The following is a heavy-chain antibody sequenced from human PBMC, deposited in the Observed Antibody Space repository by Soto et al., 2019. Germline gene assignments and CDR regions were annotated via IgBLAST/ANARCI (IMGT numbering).Heavy chain of an antibody. CDR1: GFSLSTSAMG. J-gene: IGHJ4*02. CDR3: ALRYDTSGYLDH. Sequence: QITLTESGPTLVKPTQTLTLTCTFSGFSLSTSAMGVGWIRQPPGKALEWLALIYWDDDKRYSPSLKSRLTNTKDPSKNQVVLTITNMDPGDTATYYCALRYDTSGYLDHWVQGILVTVSS. CDR2: IYWDDDK. D-gene: IGHD3-22*01. V-gene: IGHV2-5*02.